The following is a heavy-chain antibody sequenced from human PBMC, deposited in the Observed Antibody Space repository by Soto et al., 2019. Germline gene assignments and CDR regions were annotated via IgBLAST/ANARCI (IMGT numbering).Heavy chain of an antibody. D-gene: IGHD2-15*01. CDR1: GFTFSSYA. CDR3: AKDTLLLYSYYGMDV. V-gene: IGHV3-23*01. CDR2: ISGSGGST. Sequence: GGSLRLSCAASGFTFSSYAMSWVRQAPGKGLEWVSAISGSGGSTYYADSVKGRFTISRDNSKNTLYLQMNSLRAEDTAVYYCAKDTLLLYSYYGMDVWGQGITVTVSS. J-gene: IGHJ6*02.